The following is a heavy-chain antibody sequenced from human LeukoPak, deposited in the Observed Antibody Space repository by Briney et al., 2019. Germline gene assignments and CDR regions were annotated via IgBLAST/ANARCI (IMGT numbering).Heavy chain of an antibody. Sequence: ASVKVSCKASGVTFTNYPMNWVRQAPGQGLEWMGRFISMFGTPNYAQKFQDRVTMTADKSTNTLYLELRNLKSEDTAMYYCVRGRQYFFDDWGQGNLVTVSS. CDR1: GVTFTNYP. J-gene: IGHJ4*02. CDR3: VRGRQYFFDD. CDR2: FISMFGTP. V-gene: IGHV1-69*06. D-gene: IGHD2/OR15-2a*01.